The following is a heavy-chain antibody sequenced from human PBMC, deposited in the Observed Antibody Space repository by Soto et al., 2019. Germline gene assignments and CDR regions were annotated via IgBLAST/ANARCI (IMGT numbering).Heavy chain of an antibody. V-gene: IGHV1-69*02. CDR3: ARGMVATNYFDY. CDR2: IIPILGIA. J-gene: IGHJ4*02. D-gene: IGHD5-12*01. Sequence: QVQLVQSGAEVKKPGSSVKVSCKASGGTFSSYTISWVRQAPGQGLEWMGRIIPILGIANYAQKFQGRVXIXAXXSTSTAYMELSSLRSEDTAVYYCARGMVATNYFDYWGQGTLVTVSS. CDR1: GGTFSSYT.